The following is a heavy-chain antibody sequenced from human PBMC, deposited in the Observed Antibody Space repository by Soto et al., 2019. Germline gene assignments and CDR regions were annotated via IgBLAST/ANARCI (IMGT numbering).Heavy chain of an antibody. CDR1: GYTFTGYY. D-gene: IGHD1-26*01. J-gene: IGHJ6*02. Sequence: QVQLVQSGAEVKKPGASVKVSCKASGYTFTGYYMHWVRQAPGQGLEWMGWINPNSGGTNYAQKFQGWVTMTRDTSISTDYMELSRLRSDDTAVYYCARGRSGGDPLDGMDVWGQGTTVTVSS. V-gene: IGHV1-2*04. CDR2: INPNSGGT. CDR3: ARGRSGGDPLDGMDV.